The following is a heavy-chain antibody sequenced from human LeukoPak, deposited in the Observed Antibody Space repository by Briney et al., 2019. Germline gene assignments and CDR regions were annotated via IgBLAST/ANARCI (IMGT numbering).Heavy chain of an antibody. CDR2: IYYSGST. CDR1: GGSISSGDYY. D-gene: IGHD3-22*01. J-gene: IGHJ4*02. V-gene: IGHV4-31*03. Sequence: SETLSLTCTVSGGSISSGDYYWSWIRQHPGKGLEWIGYIYYSGSTYYNPSLKSRVTISVDTSKNQFSLKLSSVTAADTAVYYCARGEYDSSGYYCAIWGQGTLVTVSS. CDR3: ARGEYDSSGYYCAI.